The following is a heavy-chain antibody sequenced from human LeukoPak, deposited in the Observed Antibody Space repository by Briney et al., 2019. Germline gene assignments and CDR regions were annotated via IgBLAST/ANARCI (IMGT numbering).Heavy chain of an antibody. CDR1: GGSFSGYY. CDR3: ARRGGTYYGNAFDI. CDR2: INHSGST. V-gene: IGHV4-34*01. D-gene: IGHD1-26*01. Sequence: SETLSLTCAVYGGSFSGYYWSWIRQPPGKGLEWIGEINHSGSTNYNPSLKSRVTISVATSKNQFSLKLTSVTAADTAVYYCARRGGTYYGNAFDIWGQGTMVTVSS. J-gene: IGHJ3*02.